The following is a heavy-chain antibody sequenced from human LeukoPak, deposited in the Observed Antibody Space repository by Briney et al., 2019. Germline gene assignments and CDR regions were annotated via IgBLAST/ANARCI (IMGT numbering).Heavy chain of an antibody. D-gene: IGHD4-17*01. Sequence: GGSLRLSCAASGFTFDDYAMHWVRQAPGKGLEWVSGISWNSGSIGYADSVKGRFTISRGNAKNSLYLQMNSLRAEDTALYYCAKDIYPTVTTLALWGRGTLVTVSS. J-gene: IGHJ2*01. V-gene: IGHV3-9*01. CDR2: ISWNSGSI. CDR3: AKDIYPTVTTLAL. CDR1: GFTFDDYA.